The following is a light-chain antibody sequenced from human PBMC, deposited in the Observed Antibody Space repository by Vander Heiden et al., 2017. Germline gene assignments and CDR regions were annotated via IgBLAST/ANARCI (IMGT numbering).Light chain of an antibody. CDR1: SSNIGNNY. J-gene: IGLJ3*02. CDR2: DNN. CDR3: ATWDSSLSAEV. V-gene: IGLV1-51*01. Sequence: QSVLTQPPSVSAPPRQKVTISCSGSSSNIGNNYVSWYQQLPGTAPKLLIYDNNKRPSGIPDRFSGSKSGTSATLGITGLQTGDEADYYCATWDSSLSAEVFGSGTKLTGL.